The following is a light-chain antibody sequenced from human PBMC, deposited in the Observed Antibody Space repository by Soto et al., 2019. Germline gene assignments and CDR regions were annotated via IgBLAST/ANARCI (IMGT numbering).Light chain of an antibody. CDR3: QKRSDPWT. J-gene: IGKJ1*01. Sequence: ILLTQSPATLSLSPGERATLSCRASQSVSIYLAWYQQKPGQAPRLLIYDTSNRATGIPARFSGSGSGTDFTITISLLEPEYVADYYCQKRSDPWTFGQGTKVESK. V-gene: IGKV3-11*01. CDR1: QSVSIY. CDR2: DTS.